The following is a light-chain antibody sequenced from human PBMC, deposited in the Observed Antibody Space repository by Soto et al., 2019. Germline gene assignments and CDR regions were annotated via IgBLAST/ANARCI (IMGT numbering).Light chain of an antibody. CDR1: SSNIGAGYD. J-gene: IGLJ1*01. Sequence: QSALTQPPSVSGAPGQRVTISCTGSSSNIGAGYDVHWYQQLPGAAPKLLIYDNYNRPSGVPDRFSGSKSGTSASLAITGLQAEDEADYYCQSYDSSLSGDVFGTGTKLTVL. V-gene: IGLV1-40*01. CDR2: DNY. CDR3: QSYDSSLSGDV.